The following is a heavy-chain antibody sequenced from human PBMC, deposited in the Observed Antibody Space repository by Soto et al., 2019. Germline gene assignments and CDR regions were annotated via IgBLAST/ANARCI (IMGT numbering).Heavy chain of an antibody. D-gene: IGHD2-15*01. Sequence: EVQLVESGGGLVKPGGSLRLSCAASGFTFSNAWMSWVRQAPGKGLEWVGRIKSKTDGGTTDYAAPVKGRFTISRDDSKNTLYLQMTSLKIEDTAVYYCTTEDHLNYMDVWGKGTTVTVSS. CDR3: TTEDHLNYMDV. V-gene: IGHV3-15*01. CDR1: GFTFSNAW. J-gene: IGHJ6*03. CDR2: IKSKTDGGTT.